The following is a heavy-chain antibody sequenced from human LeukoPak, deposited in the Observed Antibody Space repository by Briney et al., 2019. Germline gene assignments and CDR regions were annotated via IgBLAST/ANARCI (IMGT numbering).Heavy chain of an antibody. CDR3: TTDIHKIGDWFDP. J-gene: IGHJ5*02. Sequence: GGSLRRSCAASGFTFSNAWMNWVRQAPGNGLDCVGRIKSKTDGGTTDYAAPVKGRFTISRDDSKNTLDLQMNSLKTEDTAVYYCTTDIHKIGDWFDPWGQGTLVTVSS. CDR2: IKSKTDGGTT. V-gene: IGHV3-15*07. D-gene: IGHD4-17*01. CDR1: GFTFSNAW.